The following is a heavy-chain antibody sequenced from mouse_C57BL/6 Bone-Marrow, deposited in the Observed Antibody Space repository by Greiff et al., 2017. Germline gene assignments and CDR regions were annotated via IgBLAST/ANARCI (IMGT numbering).Heavy chain of an antibody. J-gene: IGHJ4*01. Sequence: EVQRVESGGGLVQPGGSLKLSCAASGFTFSDYGMAWVRQAPRKGPEWVAFISNLAYSIYYAVTVTGRFTLSRENAKNTLYLEMSSLRSEDTAMYYCARGGGYAVYAMDYWGQGTSVTVSS. V-gene: IGHV5-15*01. D-gene: IGHD2-14*01. CDR1: GFTFSDYG. CDR2: ISNLAYSI. CDR3: ARGGGYAVYAMDY.